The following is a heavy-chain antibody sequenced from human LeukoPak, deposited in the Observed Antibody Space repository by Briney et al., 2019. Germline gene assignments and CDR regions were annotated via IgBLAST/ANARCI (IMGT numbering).Heavy chain of an antibody. D-gene: IGHD6-13*01. CDR1: GFTFSSYW. J-gene: IGHJ4*02. Sequence: PGGSLRLSCAASGFTFSSYWMHWVRQAPGKGLVWVSRINSDGSSTSYADSVKGRFTISRDNAKNTLYLQMNSLRAEDTAVYYCARSGTLAGAYYFDYWGQGTLVSVSS. V-gene: IGHV3-74*01. CDR3: ARSGTLAGAYYFDY. CDR2: INSDGSST.